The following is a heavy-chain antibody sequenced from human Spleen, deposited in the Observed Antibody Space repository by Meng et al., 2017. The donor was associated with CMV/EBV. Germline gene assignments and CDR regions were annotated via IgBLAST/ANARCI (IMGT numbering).Heavy chain of an antibody. CDR3: AKANEASGLVSSYIDY. CDR1: GYTFTSYD. D-gene: IGHD6-19*01. CDR2: MNPNSGNT. J-gene: IGHJ4*02. Sequence: ASVKVSCKASGYTFTSYDINWVRQATGQGLEWMGWMNPNSGNTGYAQKFQGRVTMTRNTSISTAYMELSSLRSEDTAVYYCAKANEASGLVSSYIDYWGQGTLVTVSS. V-gene: IGHV1-8*01.